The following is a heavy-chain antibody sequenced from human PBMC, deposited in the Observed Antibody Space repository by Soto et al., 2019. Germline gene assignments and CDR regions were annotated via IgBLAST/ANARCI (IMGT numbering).Heavy chain of an antibody. V-gene: IGHV4-34*02. CDR1: GGAFGGYY. CDR2: VDQSGVT. D-gene: IGHD5-12*01. CDR3: ARSYGYRRRYFFDS. Sequence: QVRLQEWGAGQLKPSQTLSLTCGVSGGAFGGYYWNWIRQFPGKGLEWVGEVDQSGVTKYNPSLKTRLTISMDTSKNQFSLSLTAVTATDTDVYYFARSYGYRRRYFFDSWGQGILVTVSS. J-gene: IGHJ4*02.